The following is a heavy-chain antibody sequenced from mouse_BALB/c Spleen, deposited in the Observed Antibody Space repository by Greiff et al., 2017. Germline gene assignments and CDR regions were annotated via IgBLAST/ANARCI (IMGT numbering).Heavy chain of an antibody. CDR2: IYPGNVNT. V-gene: IGHV1S56*01. D-gene: IGHD1-2*01. CDR1: GYTFTSYY. Sequence: VKLQESGPELVKPGASVRISCKASGYTFTSYYIHWVKQRPGQGLEWIGWIYPGNVNTKYNEKFKGKATLTADKSSSTAYMQLSSLTSEDSAVYFCARFTTATSYAMDYWGQGTSVTVSS. J-gene: IGHJ4*01. CDR3: ARFTTATSYAMDY.